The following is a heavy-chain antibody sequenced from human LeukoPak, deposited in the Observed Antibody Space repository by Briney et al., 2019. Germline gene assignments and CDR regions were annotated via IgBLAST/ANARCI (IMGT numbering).Heavy chain of an antibody. Sequence: SETLSLTCAVYGGSFSGYYWSWIRQPPGKGLEWIGEINHSGSTNYNPSLKSRVTISVDTSKNKFSLKLSSVIAADTAVYYCARRGGDYWGQGTLVTVSS. J-gene: IGHJ4*02. CDR3: ARRGGDY. CDR1: GGSFSGYY. V-gene: IGHV4-34*01. D-gene: IGHD3-16*01. CDR2: INHSGST.